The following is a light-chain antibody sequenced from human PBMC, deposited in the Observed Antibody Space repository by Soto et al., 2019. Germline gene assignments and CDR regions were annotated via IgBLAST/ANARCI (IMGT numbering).Light chain of an antibody. J-gene: IGKJ1*01. Sequence: DVQMTQSPSSLSASVGDRVTITCRASQNIDRYLNWYQQKPGKAPKFLIYAASTLENGVPPRFSGNGSGTDFTLTISSLQPDDYATYYCQQSSMPPWTFGQGTKVDIK. CDR1: QNIDRY. V-gene: IGKV1-39*01. CDR2: AAS. CDR3: QQSSMPPWT.